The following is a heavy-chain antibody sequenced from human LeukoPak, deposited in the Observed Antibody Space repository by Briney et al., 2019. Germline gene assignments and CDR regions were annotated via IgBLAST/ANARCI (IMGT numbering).Heavy chain of an antibody. Sequence: GGSLRLSCAASGFTFSSYAMHWVRQAPGKGLEWVAVISYDGSNKYYADSVKGRFTISRDNSKNTLYLQMNSLRAEDTAVYYCARDTPYFDYWGQGALVTVSS. CDR2: ISYDGSNK. V-gene: IGHV3-30-3*01. J-gene: IGHJ4*02. CDR3: ARDTPYFDY. D-gene: IGHD2-15*01. CDR1: GFTFSSYA.